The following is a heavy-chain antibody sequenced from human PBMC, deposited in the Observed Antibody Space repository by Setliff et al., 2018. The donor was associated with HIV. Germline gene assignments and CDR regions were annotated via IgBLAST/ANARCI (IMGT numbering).Heavy chain of an antibody. V-gene: IGHV3-20*04. CDR2: ISWSGSGI. Sequence: GGSLRLSCAASGLKFDDYGMSWVRQGPGKGLEWVAGISWSGSGIGYGDSVKGRFTISRDNAKNSLFLQMNSLRAEDTAVYYCARIYCSSTSCPTHYWGQGTLVTVSS. D-gene: IGHD2-2*01. J-gene: IGHJ4*02. CDR3: ARIYCSSTSCPTHY. CDR1: GLKFDDYG.